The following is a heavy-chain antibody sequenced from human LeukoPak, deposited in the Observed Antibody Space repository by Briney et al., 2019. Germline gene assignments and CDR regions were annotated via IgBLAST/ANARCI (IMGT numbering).Heavy chain of an antibody. V-gene: IGHV4-59*12. CDR2: IYYSGNT. J-gene: IGHJ4*02. CDR1: GDSISSYY. CDR3: ARVVRSGYYRYRNAWFDY. D-gene: IGHD3-3*01. Sequence: KTSETLSLTCTVSGDSISSYYWSWIRQPPGKGLEWIGYIYYSGNTKYNPSLKSRVTMSVDTSKNQFSLKLSSVTAADTAVYYCARVVRSGYYRYRNAWFDYWGQGTLVTVSS.